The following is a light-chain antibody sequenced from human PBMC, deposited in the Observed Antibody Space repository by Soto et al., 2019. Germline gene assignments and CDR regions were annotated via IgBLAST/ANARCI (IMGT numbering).Light chain of an antibody. CDR2: AAS. CDR1: QYIDNY. Sequence: AIRMTQSPSSLSASAGDRVTNTCRASQYIDNYLAWCQQKPGKAPKLLISAASTLQSGVPSRFSGSGSGTDFTLTISSLQSEDFAAYSCQQSYSTTWTFGQGTKVDI. CDR3: QQSYSTTWT. J-gene: IGKJ1*01. V-gene: IGKV1-8*01.